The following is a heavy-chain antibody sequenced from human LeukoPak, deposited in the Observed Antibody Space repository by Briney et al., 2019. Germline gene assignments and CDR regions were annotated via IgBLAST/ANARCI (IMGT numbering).Heavy chain of an antibody. J-gene: IGHJ4*02. V-gene: IGHV4-34*01. CDR1: GGSFSGYY. D-gene: IGHD1-26*01. CDR2: INHSGST. Sequence: PSETLSLTCAGYGGSFSGYYWSWIRQPPGKGLEWIGEINHSGSTNYNPSLKSRVTISVDTSKNQFSLKLSSVTAADTAVYYCARLVGATRFDYWGQGTLVTVSS. CDR3: ARLVGATRFDY.